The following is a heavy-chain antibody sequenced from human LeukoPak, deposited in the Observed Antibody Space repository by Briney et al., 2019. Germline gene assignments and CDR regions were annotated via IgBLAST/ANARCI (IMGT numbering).Heavy chain of an antibody. J-gene: IGHJ4*02. CDR3: ARGSMYSSGWYYFDY. V-gene: IGHV4-4*07. CDR1: GGSISSYY. D-gene: IGHD6-19*01. CDR2: IYTSGST. Sequence: SETLSLTCTVSGGSISSYYRSWIRQPAGKGLEWIGRIYTSGSTNYNPSLKSRVTMSVDTSKNQFSLKLSSVTAADTAVYYCARGSMYSSGWYYFDYWGQGTLVTVSS.